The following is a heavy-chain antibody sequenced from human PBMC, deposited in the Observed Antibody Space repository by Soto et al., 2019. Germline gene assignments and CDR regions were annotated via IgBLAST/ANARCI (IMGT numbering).Heavy chain of an antibody. J-gene: IGHJ6*02. CDR2: ISYDGSNK. V-gene: IGHV3-30-3*01. Sequence: ESGGGVVQPGRSLRLSCAVSGFTFSSYAMHWVRQAPGKGLEWVAVISYDGSNKYYGDSVKGRFTISRDNSKNTLYLQMNSLRADDTAVYYCVRVQSISGGCNGGNCYNYYYYYGMDVWGQGTTVTVSS. CDR3: VRVQSISGGCNGGNCYNYYYYYGMDV. D-gene: IGHD2-15*01. CDR1: GFTFSSYA.